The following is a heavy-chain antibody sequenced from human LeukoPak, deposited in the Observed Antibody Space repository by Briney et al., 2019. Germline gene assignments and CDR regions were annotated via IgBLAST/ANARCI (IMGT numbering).Heavy chain of an antibody. CDR2: IKRASTYI. Sequence: PGGSLRLSCAASGFAFTTYAMNWVRQAPGKGLEWVSSIKRASTYIYYADSVKGRFTISRDNAKNSLYLQMNSLRAEDTAVYYCARPGIRFLEWLPSDPDIDYRGQGTLVTVSS. V-gene: IGHV3-21*01. D-gene: IGHD3-3*01. CDR1: GFAFTTYA. J-gene: IGHJ4*02. CDR3: ARPGIRFLEWLPSDPDIDY.